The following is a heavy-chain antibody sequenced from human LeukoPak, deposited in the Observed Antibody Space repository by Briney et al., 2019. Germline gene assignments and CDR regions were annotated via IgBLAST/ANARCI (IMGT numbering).Heavy chain of an antibody. D-gene: IGHD6-19*01. CDR1: GFAFRSYA. V-gene: IGHV3-30-3*01. Sequence: GGSLRLSCAASGFAFRSYAMHWVRQAPGKGPEWVAVISYDGSNKYYADSVKGRFTISRDNSKNTLYLQMNSLRAEDTAVYYCAKVGGAVDERLDYWGQGTLVTVSS. CDR2: ISYDGSNK. J-gene: IGHJ4*02. CDR3: AKVGGAVDERLDY.